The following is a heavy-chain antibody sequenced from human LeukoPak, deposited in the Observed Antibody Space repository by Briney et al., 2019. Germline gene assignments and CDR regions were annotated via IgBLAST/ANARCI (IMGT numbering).Heavy chain of an antibody. CDR3: ARSAGLLWFGEAHFDY. D-gene: IGHD3-10*01. CDR2: IYYSGST. Sequence: SETLSLTCAVSGGSISSGGYSWSWIRQPPGKGLEWIGYIYYSGSTNYNPSLKSRVTISVDTSKNQFSLKLSSVTAADTAVYYCARSAGLLWFGEAHFDYWGQGTLVTVSS. V-gene: IGHV4-61*08. J-gene: IGHJ4*02. CDR1: GGSISSGGYS.